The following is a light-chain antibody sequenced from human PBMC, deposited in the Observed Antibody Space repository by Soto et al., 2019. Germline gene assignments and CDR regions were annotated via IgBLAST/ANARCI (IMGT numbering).Light chain of an antibody. V-gene: IGKV3-15*01. Sequence: EIVMTQSPATLSVSPGERATLSCRASQSVSRNLAWYHQKPGQAPRLLIYAASTRATGIPARFSGSGSGTEFTLTISSLQSEDFAVYYCQPYDNWPRNFGQGTKVDIK. J-gene: IGKJ1*01. CDR1: QSVSRN. CDR3: QPYDNWPRN. CDR2: AAS.